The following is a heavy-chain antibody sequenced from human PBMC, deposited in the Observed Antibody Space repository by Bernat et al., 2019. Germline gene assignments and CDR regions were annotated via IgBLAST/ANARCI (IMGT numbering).Heavy chain of an antibody. Sequence: EVKLVESGGGLIQPGGSLRLSCAASGFTFSGDWMHWVRQVPGKGLVWVSRINGDGTITDYADSVKGRFTISRDNAKNTLYLQLTSLLVEDTAVYYCVRSVSGAAGFFDYWGPGSLVTVSS. V-gene: IGHV3-74*01. CDR1: GFTFSGDW. CDR2: INGDGTIT. D-gene: IGHD5/OR15-5a*01. CDR3: VRSVSGAAGFFDY. J-gene: IGHJ4*02.